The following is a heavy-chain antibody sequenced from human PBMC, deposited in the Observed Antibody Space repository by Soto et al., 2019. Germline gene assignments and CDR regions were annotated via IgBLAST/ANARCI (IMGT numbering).Heavy chain of an antibody. D-gene: IGHD3-3*01. CDR1: GGSISSSSYY. CDR2: IYYSGST. J-gene: IGHJ6*04. CDR3: ASPDFWSGYPEGYSDV. Sequence: PSETLSLTCTVSGGSISSSSYYWGWIRQPPGKGLEWIGSIYYSGSTYYNPSLKSRVTISVDTSKNQFSLKLSSVTAADTAVYYCASPDFWSGYPEGYSDVWGKGTTVTVSS. V-gene: IGHV4-39*01.